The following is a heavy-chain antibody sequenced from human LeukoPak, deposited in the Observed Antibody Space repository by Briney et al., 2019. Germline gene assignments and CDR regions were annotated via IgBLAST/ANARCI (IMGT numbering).Heavy chain of an antibody. CDR3: ARARLDFWSGYYLDY. D-gene: IGHD3-3*01. CDR2: IKQDGSEK. Sequence: GGSLRLSCAASGFTFRSYWMSWVRQAPGKGLEWVANIKQDGSEKYYVDSVKGRFTISRDNAKNSLYLQMNSLRAEDTAVYYCARARLDFWSGYYLDYWGQGTLVTVSS. V-gene: IGHV3-7*01. J-gene: IGHJ4*02. CDR1: GFTFRSYW.